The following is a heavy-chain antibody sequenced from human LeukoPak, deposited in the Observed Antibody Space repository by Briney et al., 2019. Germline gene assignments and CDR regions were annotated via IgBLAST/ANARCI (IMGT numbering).Heavy chain of an antibody. V-gene: IGHV3-7*01. J-gene: IGHJ4*02. Sequence: GGSLRLSCAASGFTFSNYWMSWVRQAPGKGLEWVANIKQDGSEKYYVNSVKGRFTISRDNAKNSLYLQMNNLRAEDTAIYYCARHPFGNHDYWGQGTLVTVAS. CDR1: GFTFSNYW. D-gene: IGHD1-14*01. CDR3: ARHPFGNHDY. CDR2: IKQDGSEK.